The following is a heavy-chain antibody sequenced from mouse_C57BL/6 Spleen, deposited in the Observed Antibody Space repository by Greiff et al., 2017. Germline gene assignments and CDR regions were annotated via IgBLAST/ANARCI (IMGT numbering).Heavy chain of an antibody. CDR2: IYPRSGNT. V-gene: IGHV1-81*01. CDR1: GSTFTSYG. J-gene: IGHJ4*01. Sequence: QVQLQQSGAELARPGASVKLSCKASGSTFTSYGISWVKQRTGQGLSWIGEIYPRSGNTYYNEKFKGTATLTADKSSSTAYMELRSLTSEDSVVYFCARSAGSSSHYYAMDYWGQGTSVTVSS. D-gene: IGHD1-1*01. CDR3: ARSAGSSSHYYAMDY.